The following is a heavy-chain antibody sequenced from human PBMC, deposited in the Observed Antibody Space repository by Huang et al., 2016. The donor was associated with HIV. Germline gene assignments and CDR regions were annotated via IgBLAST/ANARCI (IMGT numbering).Heavy chain of an antibody. Sequence: QLQLQESGPGLVKPSDTLSLNCTISGGSIKSGNYYWGWVRQAPGKGLEWIGDIYNSGSPYYNPSLRSRVSLSVDTSKNQVTLKVNAGIAADTAVYYCARRQGSGYYFYFDYWGRGIPVTVSA. V-gene: IGHV4-39*01. J-gene: IGHJ4*02. CDR1: GGSIKSGNYY. CDR2: IYNSGSP. D-gene: IGHD3-22*01. CDR3: ARRQGSGYYFYFDY.